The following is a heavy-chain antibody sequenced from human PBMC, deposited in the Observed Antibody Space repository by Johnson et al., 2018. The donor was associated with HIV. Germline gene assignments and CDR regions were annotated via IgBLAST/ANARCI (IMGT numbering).Heavy chain of an antibody. D-gene: IGHD3-22*01. V-gene: IGHV3-13*01. CDR3: AKGASITMIVAVVRAFDI. CDR2: IGTAGDT. CDR1: GFTFDDYG. J-gene: IGHJ3*02. Sequence: VQLVESGGGVVRPGGSLRLSCAAPGFTFDDYGMSWVRQAPGKGLEWVSAIGTAGDTYYPGSVQGGFPTSKENAKNSLYLQMNSLRAEDTAVYYCAKGASITMIVAVVRAFDIWGQGTMVTVSS.